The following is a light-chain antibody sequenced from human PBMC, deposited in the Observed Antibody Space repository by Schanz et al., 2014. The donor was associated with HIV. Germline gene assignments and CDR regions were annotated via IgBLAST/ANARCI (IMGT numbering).Light chain of an antibody. CDR3: QQRSSWHPVFT. CDR1: QSVSSSY. J-gene: IGKJ3*01. Sequence: EIVLTQSPGTLSLSPGERVTLSCRASQSVSSSYIAWYQQRPGQAPRLLIYDASNRATGIPARFSGSGSGTDFTLTISSLEPEDFAVYYCQQRSSWHPVFTFGPGTIVEIK. CDR2: DAS. V-gene: IGKV3D-20*02.